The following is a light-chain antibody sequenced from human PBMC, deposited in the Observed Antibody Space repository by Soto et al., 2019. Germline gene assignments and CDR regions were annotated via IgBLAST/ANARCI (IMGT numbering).Light chain of an antibody. CDR2: DAS. CDR1: QSVSRD. CDR3: QHRHN. Sequence: DIVLTQSPATLSLSPGERATLSCRASQSVSRDFAWYQQKPGQAPRLLIYDASNRATGIPARFSGSGSGTDFNLTINSLQPEDFAVYYCQHRHNFGPGTKVDFK. V-gene: IGKV3-11*01. J-gene: IGKJ3*01.